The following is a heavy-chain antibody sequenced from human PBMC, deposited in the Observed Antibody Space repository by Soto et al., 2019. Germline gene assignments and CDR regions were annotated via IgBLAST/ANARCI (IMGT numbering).Heavy chain of an antibody. CDR1: GGTFSSYA. CDR3: PRDIVVVPAPRGWFDP. CDR2: IIPIFGTA. D-gene: IGHD2-2*01. V-gene: IGHV1-69*01. J-gene: IGHJ5*02. Sequence: QVQLVQSGAEVKKPGSSVKVSCKASGGTFSSYAISWVRQAPGQGLEWMGGIIPIFGTANYAQKFQGRVTITADESTSTAYMELSSLRSEDTAVYYCPRDIVVVPAPRGWFDPWGQGTLVTVSS.